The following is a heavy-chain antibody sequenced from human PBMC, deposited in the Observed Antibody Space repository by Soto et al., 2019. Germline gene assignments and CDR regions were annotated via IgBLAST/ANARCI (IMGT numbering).Heavy chain of an antibody. V-gene: IGHV4-4*07. CDR2: IYTSGST. Sequence: SETLSLTCTVSGGAISSYYGIFIRQPAWKGLEWIVRIYTSGSTNYNPSLKSRVTMSVDTSKNQFSLKLSSVTAADTAVYYCAREVRGELLYDYWGQGALVTVS. CDR1: GGAISSYY. J-gene: IGHJ4*02. CDR3: AREVRGELLYDY. D-gene: IGHD1-26*01.